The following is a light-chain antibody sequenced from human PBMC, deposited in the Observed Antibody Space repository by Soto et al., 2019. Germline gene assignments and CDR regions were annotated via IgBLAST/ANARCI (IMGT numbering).Light chain of an antibody. CDR3: QQSYSTLPYT. V-gene: IGKV1-39*01. CDR2: RAS. Sequence: IQMTQSPSSLSASVGDRVTLSCRASRNISSDLNWYQLKPGKAPNLLIYRASTLQNGVPSRFSGSGSATDFTLTITTLQPEDVATYSCQQSYSTLPYTFGQGTKVEIK. J-gene: IGKJ2*01. CDR1: RNISSD.